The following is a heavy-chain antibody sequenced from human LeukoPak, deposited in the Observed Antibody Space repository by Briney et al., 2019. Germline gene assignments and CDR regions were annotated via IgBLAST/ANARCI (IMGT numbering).Heavy chain of an antibody. CDR1: GFTFSSYA. CDR3: AKASSGWTELDY. J-gene: IGHJ4*02. CDR2: ISYVGSNK. Sequence: GGSLRLSCAASGFTFSSYAMHWVRQAPGKGLEWVAVISYVGSNKYYADSVKGRFTISRDNSKNTLYLQMNSLRAEDTAVYYCAKASSGWTELDYWGQGTLVTVSS. V-gene: IGHV3-30-3*01. D-gene: IGHD6-19*01.